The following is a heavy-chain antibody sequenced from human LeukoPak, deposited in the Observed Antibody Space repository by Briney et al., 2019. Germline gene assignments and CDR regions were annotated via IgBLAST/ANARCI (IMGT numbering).Heavy chain of an antibody. CDR1: VFIFRAYS. J-gene: IGHJ4*02. CDR3: GGGGGRVEV. V-gene: IGHV3-74*01. CDR2: INGDGCST. D-gene: IGHD2-15*01. Sequence: GWSLRVSFAASVFIFRAYSIHWVRQVAAKGLFWVSRINGDGCSTVYVDSVKGRFTISRDNAKNTVYLQMNSLRTEDTAVYYCGGGGGRVEVWGQGTLVTVSS.